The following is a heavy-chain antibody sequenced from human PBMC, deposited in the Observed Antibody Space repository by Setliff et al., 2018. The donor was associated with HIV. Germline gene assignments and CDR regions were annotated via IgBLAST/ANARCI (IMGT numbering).Heavy chain of an antibody. CDR3: ARDVGRDGYCFDH. CDR2: ISAHNGRI. D-gene: IGHD5-12*01. J-gene: IGHJ4*02. CDR1: GYTFGDYG. Sequence: ASVKVSCKASGYTFGDYGISWVRQAPGQGLEWMGWISAHNGRINYAQKFQGRVTMTTDRSTSTAYMELRSLRSGDTAVYYCARDVGRDGYCFDHWGQGTLVTVSS. V-gene: IGHV1-18*01.